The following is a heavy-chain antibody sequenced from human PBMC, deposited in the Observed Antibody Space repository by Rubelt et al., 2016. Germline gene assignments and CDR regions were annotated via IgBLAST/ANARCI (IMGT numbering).Heavy chain of an antibody. CDR2: IFHSGST. V-gene: IGHV4-4*02. CDR1: GGSISRGNW. CDR3: ARVGTFYFDTDL. D-gene: IGHD3-22*01. J-gene: IGHJ3*01. Sequence: QVQLQESGPGLVQPSGTLSLTCAVSGGSISRGNWWSWVRQPPGKGLEWIGKIFHSGSTDYNPSLKSRVTLSVDTSKNQFSLKLNSVTAADTAVYYCARVGTFYFDTDLWGLGTMVTVSS.